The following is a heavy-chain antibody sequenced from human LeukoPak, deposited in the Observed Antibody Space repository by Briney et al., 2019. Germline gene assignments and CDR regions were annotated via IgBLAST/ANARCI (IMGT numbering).Heavy chain of an antibody. D-gene: IGHD3-10*01. CDR3: ARALYYGSGSYYFDY. CDR1: GYTFTSYG. CDR2: ISAYNGNT. J-gene: IGHJ4*02. Sequence: ASVKVSXKASGYTFTSYGISWVRQAPGQGLEWMGWISAYNGNTNYAQKLQGRVTMTTDTSTSTAYMELRSLRSDDTAVYYCARALYYGSGSYYFDYWGQGTLVTVSS. V-gene: IGHV1-18*01.